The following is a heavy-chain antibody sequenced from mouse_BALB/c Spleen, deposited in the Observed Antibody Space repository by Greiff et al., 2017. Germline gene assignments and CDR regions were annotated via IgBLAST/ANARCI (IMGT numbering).Heavy chain of an antibody. CDR2: IYPGDGDT. V-gene: IGHV1-80*01. CDR3: ARGDYYYGSRSFDY. D-gene: IGHD1-1*01. Sequence: QVQLQQSGAELVRPGSSVKISCKASGYAFSSYWMNWVKQRPGQGLEWIGQIYPGDGDTNYNGKFKGKATLTADKSSSTAYMQLSSLTSEDSAVYFCARGDYYYGSRSFDYWGQGTTLTVSS. CDR1: GYAFSSYW. J-gene: IGHJ2*01.